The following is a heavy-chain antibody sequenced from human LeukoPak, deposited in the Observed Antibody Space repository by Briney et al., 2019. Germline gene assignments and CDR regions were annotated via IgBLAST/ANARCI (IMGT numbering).Heavy chain of an antibody. CDR1: GYTLSDYY. D-gene: IGHD5-12*01. J-gene: IGHJ4*02. Sequence: ASVKVSCKPSGYTLSDYYRHWVRQAPGQGLEWMGWIRGDTGDTDSPQKFQGRVTMTRDTSSNTAYMELSRLTFDDTARYFCARVRGNSFDYWGQGTLVTVSS. CDR2: IRGDTGDT. V-gene: IGHV1-2*02. CDR3: ARVRGNSFDY.